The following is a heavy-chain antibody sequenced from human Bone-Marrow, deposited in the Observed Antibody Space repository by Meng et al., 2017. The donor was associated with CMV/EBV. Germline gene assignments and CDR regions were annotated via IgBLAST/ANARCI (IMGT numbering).Heavy chain of an antibody. V-gene: IGHV2-5*02. Sequence: QITLKESAPTPLNPTPTLALSFAFTRCCHSTCVVGLGWIRQPPGKALEWLALIYWDDDKRYSPSLKSRLTITKDTSKNQVVLTMTNMDPVDTATYYCAHTPITMVRGVDWGQGTLVTVSS. CDR1: RCCHSTCVVG. J-gene: IGHJ4*02. CDR3: AHTPITMVRGVD. CDR2: IYWDDDK. D-gene: IGHD3-10*01.